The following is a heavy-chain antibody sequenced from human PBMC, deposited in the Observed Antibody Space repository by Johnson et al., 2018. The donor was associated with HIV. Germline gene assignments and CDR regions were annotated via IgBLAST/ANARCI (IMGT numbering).Heavy chain of an antibody. D-gene: IGHD1-26*01. Sequence: QVQLVESGGGLVQPGGSLRLACAASGFTFGSYWMTWVRQSPGKGLEWVAVISYVGTNEYYADSVKGRFTISRDYSKKFVFLQMNNLRGEDTAVYYCVSVVRMPYSAGWKAFDMWGHGTEVSVSS. CDR3: VSVVRMPYSAGWKAFDM. V-gene: IGHV3-30*03. J-gene: IGHJ3*02. CDR2: ISYVGTNE. CDR1: GFTFGSYW.